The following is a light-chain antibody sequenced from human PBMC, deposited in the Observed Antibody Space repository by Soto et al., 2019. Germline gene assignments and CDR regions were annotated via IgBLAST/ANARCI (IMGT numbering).Light chain of an antibody. CDR2: DVS. J-gene: IGLJ1*01. CDR1: SSEAGGYNY. CDR3: RSYTSSSTYV. V-gene: IGLV2-14*01. Sequence: QSALTQPASVSGSPGQAVTISCTGTSSEAGGYNYVSWYQQHPGKAPKHMIYDVSNPPSGVSHRLSGSKSGNTDSLTFSWLQAEDEAEYYCRSYTSSSTYVFGTGTKVTVL.